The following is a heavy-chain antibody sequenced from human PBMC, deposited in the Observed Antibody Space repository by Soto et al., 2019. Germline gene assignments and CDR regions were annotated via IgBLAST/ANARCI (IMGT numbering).Heavy chain of an antibody. D-gene: IGHD6-19*01. CDR2: IYYSGST. J-gene: IGHJ5*02. CDR3: ARGYSSGWLGPWFDP. Sequence: PSETLSLTCTVSGGSISSDYWSWIRQPPGKGLEWIGYIYYSGSTNYNPSLKSRVTISVDTSKNQFSLKLSSVTAADTAVYYCARGYSSGWLGPWFDPWGQGTLVTVSS. CDR1: GGSISSDY. V-gene: IGHV4-59*08.